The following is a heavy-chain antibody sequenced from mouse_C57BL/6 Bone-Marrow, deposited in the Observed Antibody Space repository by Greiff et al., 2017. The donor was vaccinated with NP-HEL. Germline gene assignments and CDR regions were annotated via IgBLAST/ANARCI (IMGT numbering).Heavy chain of an antibody. CDR3: AKLFHAMDY. J-gene: IGHJ4*01. V-gene: IGHV5-6*01. CDR1: GFTFSSYG. CDR2: ISSGGSYT. Sequence: EVQGVESGGDLVKPGGSLKLSCAASGFTFSSYGMSWVRQTPDKRLEWVATISSGGSYTYYPDSVKGRFTISRDNAKNTLYLQMSSLKSEDTAMYCCAKLFHAMDYWGQGTSVTVSS.